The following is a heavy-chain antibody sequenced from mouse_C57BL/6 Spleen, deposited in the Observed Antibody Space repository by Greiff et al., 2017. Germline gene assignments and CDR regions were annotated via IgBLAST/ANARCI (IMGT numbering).Heavy chain of an antibody. CDR1: GYSFTSYY. CDR2: IYPGSGNT. D-gene: IGHD2-3*01. Sequence: QVQLKESGPELVKPGASVKISCKASGYSFTSYYIHWVKQRPGQGLEWIGWIYPGSGNTKYNEKFKGKATLTADTSSSTAYMQLSSLTSEDSAVYYCARDGYYDAMDYWGQGTSVTVSS. V-gene: IGHV1-66*01. J-gene: IGHJ4*01. CDR3: ARDGYYDAMDY.